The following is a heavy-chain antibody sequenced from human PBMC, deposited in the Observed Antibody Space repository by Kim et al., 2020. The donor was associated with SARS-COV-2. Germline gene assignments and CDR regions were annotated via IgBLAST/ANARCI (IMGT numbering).Heavy chain of an antibody. CDR3: ARDLSPRVYDSSGYYYPEPVYY. D-gene: IGHD3-22*01. V-gene: IGHV1-3*01. CDR2: INAGNGNT. J-gene: IGHJ4*02. CDR1: GYTFTTYA. Sequence: ASVKVSCKSSGYTFTTYAMHWVRQAPGQRLEWMGWINAGNGNTKYSQKFQGRVTITRDTPASTAYMELSSLRSEDTAVYYCARDLSPRVYDSSGYYYPEPVYYWGQGTLVTLSS.